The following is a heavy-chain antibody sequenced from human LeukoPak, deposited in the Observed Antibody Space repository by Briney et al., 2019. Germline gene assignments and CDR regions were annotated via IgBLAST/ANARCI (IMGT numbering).Heavy chain of an antibody. J-gene: IGHJ4*02. CDR1: GFTFSSYA. CDR3: AKDPYSYGYPYYLDY. Sequence: GGSLRLSCAASGFTFSSYAMSWVRQAPGKGLEWVSAISGSGGSTYYADSVKGRFTISRDNSKNTLYLQMNSLRAEDTAVYYCAKDPYSYGYPYYLDYWGQGTLVTVSS. D-gene: IGHD5-18*01. CDR2: ISGSGGST. V-gene: IGHV3-23*01.